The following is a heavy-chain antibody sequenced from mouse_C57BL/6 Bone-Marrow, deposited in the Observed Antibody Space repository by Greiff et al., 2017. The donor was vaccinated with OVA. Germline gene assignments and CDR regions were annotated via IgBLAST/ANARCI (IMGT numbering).Heavy chain of an antibody. CDR1: GYSITSGYY. Sequence: VQLKESGPGLVKPSQSLSLTCSVTGYSITSGYYWNWIRQFPGNKLEWMGYISYDGSNNYNPSLKNRISITRDTSKNQFFLKLNSVTTEDTATYYCARRELFYAMDYWGQGTSVTVSS. V-gene: IGHV3-6*01. CDR2: ISYDGSN. J-gene: IGHJ4*01. CDR3: ARRELFYAMDY.